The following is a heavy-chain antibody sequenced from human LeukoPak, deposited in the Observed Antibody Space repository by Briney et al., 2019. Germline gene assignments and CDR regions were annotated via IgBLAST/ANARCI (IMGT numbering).Heavy chain of an antibody. J-gene: IGHJ3*01. CDR2: INVNGKTT. CDR1: GFTFSNYW. D-gene: IGHD4-11*01. Sequence: GGSLRLSCVASGFTFSNYWMHWVRQAPGKRLVWVSHINVNGKTTTSPDSVKGRFTISRDNSKNTPYLQMNSLRAEDAAVYYCANEYSKGDVWGQGTMVTVSS. CDR3: ANEYSKGDV. V-gene: IGHV3-74*03.